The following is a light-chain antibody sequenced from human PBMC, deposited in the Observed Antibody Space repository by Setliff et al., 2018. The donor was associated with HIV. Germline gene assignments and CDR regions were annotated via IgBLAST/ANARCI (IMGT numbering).Light chain of an antibody. Sequence: QSVLTQPPSASGTPGQRVTISCSGSSSNIGVNSVNWYQHLPGTAPKLLIYSINRRPSGVPDRFSGSKSGTSASLAISGLQSEDEADYYCAAWDNSLKGYVFGTGTKVTVL. CDR3: AAWDNSLKGYV. V-gene: IGLV1-44*01. CDR1: SSNIGVNS. CDR2: SIN. J-gene: IGLJ1*01.